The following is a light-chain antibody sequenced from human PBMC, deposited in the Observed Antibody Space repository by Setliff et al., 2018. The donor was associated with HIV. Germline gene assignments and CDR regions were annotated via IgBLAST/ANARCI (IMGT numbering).Light chain of an antibody. CDR3: SSFTSSKALL. J-gene: IGLJ3*02. CDR2: DVT. V-gene: IGLV2-14*03. CDR1: SSDIGGYNY. Sequence: QSALTQPASVSGSPGQSITISCTGTSSDIGGYNYVSWYQQLPGNTPKLLIYDVTNRPPGVPDRFSGSKSANTASLTISGLQAEDEADYYCSSFTSSKALLFGGGTQLTVL.